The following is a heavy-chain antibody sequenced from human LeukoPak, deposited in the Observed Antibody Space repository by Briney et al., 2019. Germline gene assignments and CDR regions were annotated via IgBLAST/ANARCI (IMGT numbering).Heavy chain of an antibody. CDR2: IRQDGSEK. Sequence: PGGSLRLSCVTSGFTFPNYWMSWVRQAPGKGLEWVANIRQDGSEKFYVDSVKGRFTISRDNAKNSLYLQMNSLRAEDTAVYYCARVTSSSLYSFDYWGQGTLVTVSS. CDR1: GFTFPNYW. CDR3: ARVTSSSLYSFDY. V-gene: IGHV3-7*01. D-gene: IGHD6-13*01. J-gene: IGHJ4*02.